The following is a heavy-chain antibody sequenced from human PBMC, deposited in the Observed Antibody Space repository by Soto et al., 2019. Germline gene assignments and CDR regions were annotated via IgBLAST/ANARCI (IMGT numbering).Heavy chain of an antibody. Sequence: SETLSLTCTVSGGSISSGGYYWSWMRQHPGKGLEWIGYIYYSGSTYYNPSLKSRITISVDTSKNQFSLRLSSVTAADTAVYYCARYSNWYYFDYWGQGTLVTVSS. CDR3: ARYSNWYYFDY. V-gene: IGHV4-31*03. CDR2: IYYSGST. CDR1: GGSISSGGYY. D-gene: IGHD4-4*01. J-gene: IGHJ4*02.